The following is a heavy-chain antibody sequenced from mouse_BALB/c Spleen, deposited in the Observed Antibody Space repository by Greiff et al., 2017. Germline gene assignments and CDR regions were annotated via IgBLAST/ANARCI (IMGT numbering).Heavy chain of an antibody. CDR2: IWTGGGT. CDR3: VRAITTVYYYAMDY. J-gene: IGHJ4*01. D-gene: IGHD1-1*01. V-gene: IGHV2-9-2*01. Sequence: VKLVESGPGLVAPSQSLSITCTVSGFSLTSYDISWIRQPPGKGLEWLGVIWTGGGTNYNSAFMSRLSISKDNSKSQVFLKMNSLQTDDTAIYYCVRAITTVYYYAMDYWGQGTSVTVSS. CDR1: GFSLTSYD.